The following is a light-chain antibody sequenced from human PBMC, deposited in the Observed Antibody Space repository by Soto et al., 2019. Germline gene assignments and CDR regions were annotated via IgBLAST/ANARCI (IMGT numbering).Light chain of an antibody. CDR1: QAVSNNF. CDR2: GAS. J-gene: IGKJ3*01. Sequence: EIVLTQSPGTLSLSPGESAALSCRASQAVSNNFLAWYQQKPGQAPRLLISGASKRATGIPDRFSGSGSGTDFTLIISRLEPEDFAVYYCQQYAYKVSFGPGTKVDIK. CDR3: QQYAYKVS. V-gene: IGKV3-20*01.